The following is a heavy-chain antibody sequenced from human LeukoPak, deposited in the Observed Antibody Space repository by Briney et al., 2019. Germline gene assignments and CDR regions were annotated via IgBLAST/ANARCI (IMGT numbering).Heavy chain of an antibody. J-gene: IGHJ5*02. D-gene: IGHD2-2*03. V-gene: IGHV1-18*01. Sequence: ASVKVSCKASGYTFSIYGFSWVRQAPGQGLEWMGWISVYNGNTNYAQKFQGRVTMTRDTPTSTVYMELSSLRSEDTAAYYCAREEVGYRGYCSSTSCFDRNWFDPWGQGTLVTVSS. CDR1: GYTFSIYG. CDR3: AREEVGYRGYCSSTSCFDRNWFDP. CDR2: ISVYNGNT.